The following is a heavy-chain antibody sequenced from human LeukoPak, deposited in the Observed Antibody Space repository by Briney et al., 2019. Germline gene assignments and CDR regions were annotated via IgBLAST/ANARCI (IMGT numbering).Heavy chain of an antibody. CDR2: IIPIFGTA. CDR1: GGTFSSYA. J-gene: IGHJ5*02. CDR3: ARSGDPSLTTVVTNWFDP. Sequence: SLKVSCKASGGTFSSYAISWVRQAPGQGLEWMGGIIPIFGTANYAQKFQGRVTITADESTSTAYMELSSLRSEDTAVYYCARSGDPSLTTVVTNWFDPWGQGTPVSVSS. V-gene: IGHV1-69*13. D-gene: IGHD4-23*01.